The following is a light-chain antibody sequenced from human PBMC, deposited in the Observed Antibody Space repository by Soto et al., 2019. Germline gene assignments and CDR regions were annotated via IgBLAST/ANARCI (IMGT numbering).Light chain of an antibody. CDR1: QNINSY. J-gene: IGKJ5*01. Sequence: DIQMTQSPSSLSASVGYRVTITCRARQNINSYLNWYQQKPGKAPKLLIYAASSLQSGVPSRFSGSGSGTDFTLTVSSLQPEDFATYYCHQSYDIPTFGQGTRREIK. V-gene: IGKV1-39*01. CDR2: AAS. CDR3: HQSYDIPT.